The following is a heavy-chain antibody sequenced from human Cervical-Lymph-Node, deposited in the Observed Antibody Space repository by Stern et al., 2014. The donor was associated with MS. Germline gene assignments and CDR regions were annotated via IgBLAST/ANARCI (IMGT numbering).Heavy chain of an antibody. V-gene: IGHV3-30*18. CDR3: AKDRRGGYNYLYGMDV. J-gene: IGHJ6*02. CDR2: TSYDGGNR. Sequence: QVQLVQSVGGVVQPGTSLRLSCTGSRFTFRSYGIHWVRQAPGKGLEWVSVTSYDGGNRQYADSVKGRFTISRDNSKNTVYLHLNSLRPEDTGVYHCAKDRRGGYNYLYGMDVWGQGTTVTVS. D-gene: IGHD5-18*01. CDR1: RFTFRSYG.